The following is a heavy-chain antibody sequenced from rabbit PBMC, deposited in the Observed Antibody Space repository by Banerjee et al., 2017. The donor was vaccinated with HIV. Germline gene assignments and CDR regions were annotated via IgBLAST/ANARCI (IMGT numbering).Heavy chain of an antibody. V-gene: IGHV1S40*01. CDR2: INAGNGNNT. CDR3: ARDLGGSSDL. Sequence: QSLEESGGDLVKPGASLTLTCTASGIDFSSYYWICWVRQAPVKGLEWTACINAGNGNNTCYASGAKGRFTISKTSSTTVTLQMTSLTAADTATYFCARDLGGSSDLWGPGTLVTVS. D-gene: IGHD8-1*01. J-gene: IGHJ4*01. CDR1: GIDFSSYYW.